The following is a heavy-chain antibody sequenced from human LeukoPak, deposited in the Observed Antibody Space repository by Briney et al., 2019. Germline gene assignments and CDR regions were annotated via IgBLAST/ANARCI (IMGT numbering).Heavy chain of an antibody. CDR1: GYTFTGYF. CDR3: ARDERYDSSGYPFDY. CDR2: INPNSGGT. Sequence: ASVKVSCKASGYTFTGYFMHWVRQAPGQGLEWMGWINPNSGGTNYAQKFQGRVTMTRDTSISTAYLELSRLRSDDTAVYYCARDERYDSSGYPFDYWGQGTLVTVSS. J-gene: IGHJ4*02. D-gene: IGHD3-22*01. V-gene: IGHV1-2*02.